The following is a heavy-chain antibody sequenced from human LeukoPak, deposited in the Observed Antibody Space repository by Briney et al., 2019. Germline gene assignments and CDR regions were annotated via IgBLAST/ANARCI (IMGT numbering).Heavy chain of an antibody. CDR2: IWYDGSNK. J-gene: IGHJ5*01. CDR1: EFSFSSYG. V-gene: IGHV3-33*01. Sequence: QPGRSLRLSCAASEFSFSSYGMHWVRQAPGKGLEWVADIWYDGSNKYYADSVRGRFTISRDNSKNTLYLQMRSLRADDTAVYFCARDTSPYSSSWFDYWGQGTLVTVSS. D-gene: IGHD6-13*01. CDR3: ARDTSPYSSSWFDY.